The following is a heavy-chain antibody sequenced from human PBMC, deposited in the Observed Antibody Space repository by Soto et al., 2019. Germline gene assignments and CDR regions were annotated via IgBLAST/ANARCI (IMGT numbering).Heavy chain of an antibody. CDR3: ARPKYSSSWYRPQQQYGMDV. J-gene: IGHJ6*02. Sequence: QVQLVQSGAEVKKPGSSVKVSCKASGGTFSSYAISWVRQAPGQGLEWMGGIIPIFGTANYAQKFQGSVTITADESTSTAYRELSSLRSEDTAVYYCARPKYSSSWYRPQQQYGMDVWVQGTTVTVSS. D-gene: IGHD6-13*01. CDR2: IIPIFGTA. CDR1: GGTFSSYA. V-gene: IGHV1-69*01.